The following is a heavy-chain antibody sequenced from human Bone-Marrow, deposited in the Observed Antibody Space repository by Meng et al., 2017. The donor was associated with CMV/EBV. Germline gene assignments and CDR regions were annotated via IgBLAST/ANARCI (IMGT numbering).Heavy chain of an antibody. CDR3: ARRYTIFGDAFDL. D-gene: IGHD3-3*01. V-gene: IGHV2-70*12. CDR1: GFSLSTSGMC. Sequence: SGPTLVKPTQTLTLTCTFSGFSLSTSGMCVGWVRQSPGKALEWLALIDWDDDKNYRTSLKTRLTISKDTSKNQVVLIMTNMDPVDTATYYCARRYTIFGDAFDLWGQGTRVTVSS. CDR2: IDWDDDK. J-gene: IGHJ3*01.